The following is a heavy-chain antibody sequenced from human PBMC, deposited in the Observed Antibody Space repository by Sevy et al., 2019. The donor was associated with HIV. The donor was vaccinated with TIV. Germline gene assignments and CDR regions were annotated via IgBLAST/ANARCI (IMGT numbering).Heavy chain of an antibody. Sequence: GGSLRLSCTASGFTFSSYSMNWVRQAPGKGLEWVSSISSTSSYIYYADSVKGRFTISRDNAKNSLYLQMNSLRAEDTAVYYCARTNSLLNDASDIWGQGTMVTVSS. CDR1: GFTFSSYS. D-gene: IGHD2-15*01. CDR2: ISSTSSYI. V-gene: IGHV3-21*01. J-gene: IGHJ3*02. CDR3: ARTNSLLNDASDI.